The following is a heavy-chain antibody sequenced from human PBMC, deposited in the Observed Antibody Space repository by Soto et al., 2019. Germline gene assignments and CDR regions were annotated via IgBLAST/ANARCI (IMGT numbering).Heavy chain of an antibody. J-gene: IGHJ4*02. V-gene: IGHV3-30-3*01. CDR2: ISYDGSNK. D-gene: IGHD2-2*01. Sequence: QVQLVESGGGVVQPGRSLRLSCAASGFTFSSYDMHWVRQAPGKGLEWVAVISYDGSNKYYADSVKGRFTISRGNSKNTLYLQMNSLRAEDTAVYYCACRYCSSTSCPGGYWGQGTLVTVSS. CDR3: ACRYCSSTSCPGGY. CDR1: GFTFSSYD.